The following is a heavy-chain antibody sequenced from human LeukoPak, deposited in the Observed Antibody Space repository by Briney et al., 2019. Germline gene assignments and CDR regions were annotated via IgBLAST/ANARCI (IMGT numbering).Heavy chain of an antibody. D-gene: IGHD1-7*01. Sequence: SETLSLTCAVYGGSFSGYYWSWIRQPPGKGLEWIGEINHSGSTNYNPSLKSRVTISVDTSKNQLSLKLSSVTAADTAVYYCARTDRWNYYYYWGQGTLVTVSS. J-gene: IGHJ4*02. CDR1: GGSFSGYY. CDR2: INHSGST. V-gene: IGHV4-34*01. CDR3: ARTDRWNYYYY.